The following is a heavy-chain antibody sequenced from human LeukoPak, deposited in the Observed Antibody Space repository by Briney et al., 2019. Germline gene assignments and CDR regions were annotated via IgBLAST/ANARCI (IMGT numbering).Heavy chain of an antibody. V-gene: IGHV3-21*01. CDR1: VFTFSTHT. CDR2: IISSSSNI. Sequence: GGSLRLSCAASVFTFSTHTMNCVRQAPGEGVECVSSIISSSSNIYYADSVKGRFTISRDNAKKSLHLQMNSLRADDKGVYYCARGVDNNDILNGGMDVWGKGTTVTISS. J-gene: IGHJ6*04. D-gene: IGHD3-9*01. CDR3: ARGVDNNDILNGGMDV.